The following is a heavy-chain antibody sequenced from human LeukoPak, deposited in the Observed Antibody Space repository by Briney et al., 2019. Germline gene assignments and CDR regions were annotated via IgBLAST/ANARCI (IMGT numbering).Heavy chain of an antibody. CDR1: GFTFDDYG. Sequence: PGGSLRLSCAASGFTFDDYGMSWVRQAPGKGLEWVSGINWNGGSTGYADSVKGRFTISRDNAENSLYLQMNSLRAEDTALYHCARVDGGSYYRYFDYWGQGTLVTVSS. CDR3: ARVDGGSYYRYFDY. D-gene: IGHD1-26*01. CDR2: INWNGGST. V-gene: IGHV3-20*01. J-gene: IGHJ4*02.